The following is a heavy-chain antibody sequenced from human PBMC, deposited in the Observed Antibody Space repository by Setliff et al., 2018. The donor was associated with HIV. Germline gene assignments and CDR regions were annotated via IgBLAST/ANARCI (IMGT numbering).Heavy chain of an antibody. CDR1: GFTFSSYA. Sequence: GESLKISCTASGFTFSSYAMSWVRRAPGKGLEWVSSIGVSGGSTYYADSVKGRFTISRDNAKNSLYLQMNSLRVEDTAVYYCARVSRDIVVVIAAGYFDFWGPGTLVT. CDR2: IGVSGGST. V-gene: IGHV3-23*01. CDR3: ARVSRDIVVVIAAGYFDF. D-gene: IGHD2-15*01. J-gene: IGHJ4*02.